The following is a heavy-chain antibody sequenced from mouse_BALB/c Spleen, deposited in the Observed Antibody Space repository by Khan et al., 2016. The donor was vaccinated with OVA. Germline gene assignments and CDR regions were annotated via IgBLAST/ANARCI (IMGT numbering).Heavy chain of an antibody. J-gene: IGHJ2*01. Sequence: EVELVESGPGLVKPSQSLSLTCTVTGYSITSGYGWNWLRQFPGNKLEWMGYISYSGSTNYNPSLTSRISITRDTSKNPFFLQLNSVTTEDTATYYCARKARIKYWGQGTTLTVSS. CDR3: ARKARIKY. CDR1: GYSITSGYG. D-gene: IGHD3-2*02. CDR2: ISYSGST. V-gene: IGHV3-2*02.